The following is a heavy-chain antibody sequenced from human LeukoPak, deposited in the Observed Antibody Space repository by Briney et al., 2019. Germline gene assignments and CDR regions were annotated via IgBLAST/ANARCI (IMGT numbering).Heavy chain of an antibody. D-gene: IGHD1-20*01. Sequence: PGRSLRLSCAASGFTFSSYAMHWVRQAPGKGLEWVSYISSSSTTIYYADSVEGRFTISRDNAKNSLYLQMNSLRDEDTAVYYCARGLYNWNDVPYYWGQGTLVTVSS. CDR3: ARGLYNWNDVPYY. CDR2: ISSSSTTI. J-gene: IGHJ4*02. CDR1: GFTFSSYA. V-gene: IGHV3-48*02.